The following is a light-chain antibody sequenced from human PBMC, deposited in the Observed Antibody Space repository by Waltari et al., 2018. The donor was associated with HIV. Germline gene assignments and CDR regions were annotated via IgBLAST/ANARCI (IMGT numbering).Light chain of an antibody. CDR2: AAS. J-gene: IGKJ1*01. CDR1: QNINNY. CDR3: QQSYSTTWT. Sequence: DIQMTQSPSSLSASVGDRVTITCLASQNINNYLNWYQEKPGKAPKLLIFAASSLQSGVPSRFSGSGSETAFTLTINNLQPEYFASYHCQQSYSTTWTFGQGTKVEIK. V-gene: IGKV1-39*01.